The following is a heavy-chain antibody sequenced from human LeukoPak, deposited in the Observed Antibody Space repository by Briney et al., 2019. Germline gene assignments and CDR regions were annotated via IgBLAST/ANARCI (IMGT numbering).Heavy chain of an antibody. Sequence: PGGSLRLSCAASGFTFSNYNMNWVRQAPGKGLEWVSAISGSGGSTYYADSVKGRFTISRDNSKNTLYLQMNSLRAEDTAVYYCAKGYGDRTGYFDYWGQGTLVTVSS. CDR3: AKGYGDRTGYFDY. J-gene: IGHJ4*02. D-gene: IGHD4-17*01. V-gene: IGHV3-23*01. CDR2: ISGSGGST. CDR1: GFTFSNYN.